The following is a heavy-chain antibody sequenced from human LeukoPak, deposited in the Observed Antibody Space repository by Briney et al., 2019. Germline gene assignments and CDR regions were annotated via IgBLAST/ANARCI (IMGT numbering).Heavy chain of an antibody. CDR3: ARGANYYDSSGYYY. D-gene: IGHD3-22*01. CDR2: ISSSSSYI. Sequence: GGSLRLSCAASGLTFSYYSMNWVRQAPGKGLEWVSSISSSSSYIYFADSVKGRFTISRDNAKNSLYLQMNSLRAEDTAVYYCARGANYYDSSGYYYWGQGTLVTVSS. CDR1: GLTFSYYS. J-gene: IGHJ4*02. V-gene: IGHV3-21*01.